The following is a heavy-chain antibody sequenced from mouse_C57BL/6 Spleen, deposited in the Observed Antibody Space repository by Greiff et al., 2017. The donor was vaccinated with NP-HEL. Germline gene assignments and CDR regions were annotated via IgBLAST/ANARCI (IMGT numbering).Heavy chain of an antibody. V-gene: IGHV1-81*01. Sequence: QVQLQQSGAELASPGASVKQSCKASGNTIKSLVLSWVKQRNGQGLEWIGEIYPRSGNTYYNEKFKGKATLTADKSSSTAYMELRSLSSEDSADYFCARYKRGDYWGHGATLTVSS. D-gene: IGHD1-3*01. J-gene: IGHJ2*01. CDR1: GNTIKSLV. CDR2: IYPRSGNT. CDR3: ARYKRGDY.